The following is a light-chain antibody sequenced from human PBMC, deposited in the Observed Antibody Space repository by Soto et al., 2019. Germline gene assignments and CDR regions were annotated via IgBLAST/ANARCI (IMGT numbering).Light chain of an antibody. V-gene: IGKV1-5*01. CDR1: QNINSW. J-gene: IGKJ1*01. Sequence: DIQMTQSPSTLSASVGDRVTITCRASQNINSWLAWYQQKPGKAPKFLIYDASSLESGVPSRFSGSGSGTEFTLTISRLQPDDFATYYCQHYNSYLWTFGQGTKVEIK. CDR3: QHYNSYLWT. CDR2: DAS.